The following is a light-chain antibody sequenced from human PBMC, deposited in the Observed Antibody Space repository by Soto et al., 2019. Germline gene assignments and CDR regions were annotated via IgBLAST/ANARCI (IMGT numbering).Light chain of an antibody. V-gene: IGKV3-20*01. Sequence: EVVLTQSPGTLSLSPGDRATLSCRASQSVSRNYLAWYQQKPGQTPRPLIVGESNRAADIPARFSASRSGTDFTLAISGLEPDDFALYYCQEYDFLPLTLGGGTRL. CDR1: QSVSRNY. J-gene: IGKJ4*01. CDR2: GES. CDR3: QEYDFLPLT.